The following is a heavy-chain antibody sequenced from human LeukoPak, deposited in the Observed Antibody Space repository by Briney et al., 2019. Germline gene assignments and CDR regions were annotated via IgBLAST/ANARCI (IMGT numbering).Heavy chain of an antibody. CDR1: GFTFDDRA. V-gene: IGHV3-9*01. Sequence: GGSLRLSCAASGFTFDDRAMHWVRQAPGKGLEWVSGISWNSGTIGYADSVKGRFTISRDNAKNSLYLQMNSLRAEDTAVYYCARTGAAGKPEGYYYYYMDVWGKGTTVTVSS. CDR2: ISWNSGTI. D-gene: IGHD6-13*01. CDR3: ARTGAAGKPEGYYYYYMDV. J-gene: IGHJ6*03.